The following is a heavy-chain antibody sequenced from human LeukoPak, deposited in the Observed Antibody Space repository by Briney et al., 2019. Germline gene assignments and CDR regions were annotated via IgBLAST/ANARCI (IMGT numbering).Heavy chain of an antibody. D-gene: IGHD5-12*01. CDR2: IYSGGST. J-gene: IGHJ4*02. V-gene: IGHV3-53*01. CDR1: GFDFSTYT. CDR3: ARVGIVATMDY. Sequence: GGSLRLSCAASGFDFSTYTMNWVRQAPGKGLEWVSVIYSGGSTYYADSVKGRFTISRDNSKNTLYLQMNSLRAEDTAVYYCARVGIVATMDYWGQGTLVTVSS.